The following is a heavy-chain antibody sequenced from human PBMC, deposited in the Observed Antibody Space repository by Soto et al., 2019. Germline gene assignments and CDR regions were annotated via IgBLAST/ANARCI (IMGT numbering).Heavy chain of an antibody. J-gene: IGHJ4*02. V-gene: IGHV1-2*04. Sequence: QVQLVQSGAEVKKPGASVKVSCKASGYTFTGYYMHWVRQAPGQGLEWMGWINPNSGGTHYAQKFQGWVTMNRDTSISTAYMELSRLRSDDTAVYYCAREASSGWYHFDYRGQGTLVTVSS. CDR2: INPNSGGT. CDR3: AREASSGWYHFDY. CDR1: GYTFTGYY. D-gene: IGHD6-19*01.